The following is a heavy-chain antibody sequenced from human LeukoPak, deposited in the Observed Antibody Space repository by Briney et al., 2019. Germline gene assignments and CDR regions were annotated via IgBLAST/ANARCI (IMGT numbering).Heavy chain of an antibody. D-gene: IGHD6-13*01. CDR2: ISSSSSYT. J-gene: IGHJ5*02. CDR1: GFTFSDYY. V-gene: IGHV3-11*03. Sequence: PGGSLRLSCAASGFTFSDYYMSWIRQAPGKGPEWVSYISSSSSYTNYADSVKGRFTISRDNAKNSLYLQMNSLRAEDTAVYYCCKNFGGWQQLVNKGFDPWGQGTLVTVSS. CDR3: CKNFGGWQQLVNKGFDP.